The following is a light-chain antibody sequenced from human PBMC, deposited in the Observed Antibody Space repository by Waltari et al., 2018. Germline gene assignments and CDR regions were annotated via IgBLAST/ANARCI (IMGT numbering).Light chain of an antibody. CDR2: DVN. CDR1: SSDIGYYNY. CDR3: NSYTGGISWV. V-gene: IGLV2-14*03. Sequence: QSALTQPASVSGSPGQSITISCTGSSSDIGYYNYVSWYQLHPGRAPRLMAYDVNKRPSGGANRFSASNSRNTAYLTISGLQAEDEAHYYCNSYTGGISWVFGTGTKVTVL. J-gene: IGLJ1*01.